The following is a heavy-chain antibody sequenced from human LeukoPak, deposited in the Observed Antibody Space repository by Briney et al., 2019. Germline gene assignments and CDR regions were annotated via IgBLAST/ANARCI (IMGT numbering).Heavy chain of an antibody. D-gene: IGHD3-16*01. J-gene: IGHJ4*02. CDR2: MNPNSGNT. CDR3: ARGGRSRGFHY. CDR1: GYTFTGYY. Sequence: ASVKVSCKASGYTFTGYYMHWVRQAPGQGLEWMGWMNPNSGNTGYAQKFQGRVTITRNTSISTAYMELSSLRSEDTAVYYCARGGRSRGFHYWGQGALVTVSS. V-gene: IGHV1-8*03.